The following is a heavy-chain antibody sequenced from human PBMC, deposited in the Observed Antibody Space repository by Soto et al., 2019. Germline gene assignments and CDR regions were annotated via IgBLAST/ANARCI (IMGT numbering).Heavy chain of an antibody. J-gene: IGHJ4*02. CDR2: ISYDGSNK. Sequence: GGSLRLSCAASGFTFSSYAMHWVRQAPGKGLEWVAVISYDGSNKYYADSVKGRFTISRDNSKDTLYLQMNSLRAEDTAVYYCARDSQPGFGTTGFFDYWGQGTLVTVSS. CDR3: ARDSQPGFGTTGFFDY. CDR1: GFTFSSYA. D-gene: IGHD1-7*01. V-gene: IGHV3-30-3*01.